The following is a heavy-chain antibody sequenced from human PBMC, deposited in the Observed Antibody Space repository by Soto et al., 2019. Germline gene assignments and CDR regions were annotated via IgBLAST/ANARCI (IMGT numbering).Heavy chain of an antibody. J-gene: IGHJ5*02. CDR2: IYYSGTT. V-gene: IGHV4-39*02. D-gene: IGHD3-22*01. CDR3: AREEGLGYDSSGNWIHP. Sequence: PSETLSLTCTVSGGSISSNNYYWGWIRQPPRKGLEWIGSIYYSGTTYYNPSLKNRLTISVDTSKNQFSLKLSSVTAADTAVYYCAREEGLGYDSSGNWIHPSGQGTLVTVSS. CDR1: GGSISSNNYY.